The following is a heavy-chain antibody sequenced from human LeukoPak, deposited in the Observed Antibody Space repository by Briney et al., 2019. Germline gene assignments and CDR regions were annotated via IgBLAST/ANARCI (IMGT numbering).Heavy chain of an antibody. CDR1: GFTFSNYA. CDR3: ARGXSAGSHNEPEY. J-gene: IGHJ4*02. D-gene: IGHD3-10*01. CDR2: TPAITDAK. V-gene: IGHV3-23*01. Sequence: GGSLRLSCAASGFTFSNYAMNWVRQVPGKGLEWVAGTPAITDAKFYADSVKGRFTISRDNFENKLFLEMKSLGGVDTAVYYCARGXSAGSHNEPEYWGQGXLVTV.